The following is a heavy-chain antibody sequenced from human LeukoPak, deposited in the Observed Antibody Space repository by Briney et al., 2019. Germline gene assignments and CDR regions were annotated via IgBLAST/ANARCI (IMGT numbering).Heavy chain of an antibody. D-gene: IGHD6-19*01. J-gene: IGHJ4*02. Sequence: PGGSLRLSCAASGFTFSSYSMNWVREAPGKGLEWVSSISTSGGYIYYADSAKGRFTISRDNAKNSLYLQMNSLRAEDTAVFYCVVAVSGHFDYWGQGTLVTVSS. CDR2: ISTSGGYI. CDR3: VVAVSGHFDY. V-gene: IGHV3-21*01. CDR1: GFTFSSYS.